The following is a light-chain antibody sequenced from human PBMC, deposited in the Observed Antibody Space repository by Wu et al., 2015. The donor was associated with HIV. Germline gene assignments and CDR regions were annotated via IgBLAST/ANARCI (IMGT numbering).Light chain of an antibody. V-gene: IGKV3-15*01. CDR2: GAS. J-gene: IGKJ1*01. CDR1: QSVSSN. Sequence: EIVMTQSPATLSVSPGERATLSCRASQSVSSNLAWYQQKPGQAPRLLIYGASTRATGIPARFSGSGSGTEFTLTISSLQSEDLAVYYCQTSGTFGQGTKVEIK. CDR3: QTSGT.